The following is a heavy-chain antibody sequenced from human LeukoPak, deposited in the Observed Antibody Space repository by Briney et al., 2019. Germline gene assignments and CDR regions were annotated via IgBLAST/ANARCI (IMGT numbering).Heavy chain of an antibody. Sequence: SETPSLTCTVSGGSISSGGYYWSWIRQHPGKGLEWIGYIYYSGSTYYNPSLKSRVTISVDTSKNQFSLKLSSVTAADTAVYYCAREGGSSLDYWGQGTLVTVSS. V-gene: IGHV4-31*03. CDR2: IYYSGST. J-gene: IGHJ4*02. CDR1: GGSISSGGYY. D-gene: IGHD3-16*01. CDR3: AREGGSSLDY.